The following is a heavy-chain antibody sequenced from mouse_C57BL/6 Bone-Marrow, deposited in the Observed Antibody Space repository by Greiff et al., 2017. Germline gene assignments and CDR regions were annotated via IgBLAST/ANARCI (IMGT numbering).Heavy chain of an antibody. D-gene: IGHD1-1*01. CDR1: GYTFTNYW. CDR2: IYPGGGYT. J-gene: IGHJ2*01. CDR3: ARSRDHGSSHFDS. V-gene: IGHV1-63*01. Sequence: LVASGAELVRPGTSVKMSCKASGYTFTNYWIGWAKQRPGHGLEWIGDIYPGGGYTNYNEKFKGKATLTAEKSSSTAYMQFSSLTSEDSAIYYCARSRDHGSSHFDSWGQGTTLTVSS.